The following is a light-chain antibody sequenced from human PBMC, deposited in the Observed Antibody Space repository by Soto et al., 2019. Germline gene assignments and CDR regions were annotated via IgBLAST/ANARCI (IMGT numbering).Light chain of an antibody. J-gene: IGKJ1*01. V-gene: IGKV3-20*01. CDR3: QQYGSSRT. CDR2: GAS. CDR1: QRISSY. Sequence: EIVLTQSPATLSLSPGDRATLSCRASQRISSYLAWYQQKPGQAPRLLIYGASSRATGIPDRFSGSGSGTDFTLTISRLEPEDFAVYYCQQYGSSRTFGQGTKVDIK.